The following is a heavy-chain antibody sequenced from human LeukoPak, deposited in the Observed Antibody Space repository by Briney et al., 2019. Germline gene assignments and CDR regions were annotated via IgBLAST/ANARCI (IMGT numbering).Heavy chain of an antibody. D-gene: IGHD2-2*01. J-gene: IGHJ4*02. CDR1: GFSFSSYW. CDR2: INSDGSST. V-gene: IGHV3-74*01. Sequence: PGGSLRLPCAASGFSFSSYWMHWVRQAPGKGLVWVSRINSDGSSTIYADSVRGRFTISRDNSKNTLYLQMNSLRVDDTAVYYCARDVQGGYCSSASCYSDYWGQGTLVTVSS. CDR3: ARDVQGGYCSSASCYSDY.